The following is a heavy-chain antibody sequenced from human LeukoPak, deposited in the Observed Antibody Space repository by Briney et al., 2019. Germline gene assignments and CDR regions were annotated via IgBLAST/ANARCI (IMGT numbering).Heavy chain of an antibody. D-gene: IGHD3-22*01. J-gene: IGHJ4*02. CDR3: AREGHYYDSSGYYYDFDY. Sequence: GGSLRLSCAASGFTVSSNYMSWVRQAPGKGLEWVSVIYSGGSTYYADSVKGGFTISRDNTKNTLYLQMNSLRAEDTAVYYWAREGHYYDSSGYYYDFDYWGQGTLVTVSS. V-gene: IGHV3-53*01. CDR2: IYSGGST. CDR1: GFTVSSNY.